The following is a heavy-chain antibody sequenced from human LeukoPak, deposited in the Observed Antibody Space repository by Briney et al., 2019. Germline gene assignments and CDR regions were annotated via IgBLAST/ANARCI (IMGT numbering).Heavy chain of an antibody. CDR1: GYSXXTYW. CDR3: ARVGGDYGGYYFDY. Sequence: SLQISXXXXGYSXXTYWIGWVRQVPGKGLEWMGIIYPGDSDTRYSPSFQGQVTISADKSISTANLQWSSLKASDTAMYYCARVGGDYGGYYFDYWGQGTLVTVSS. V-gene: IGHV5-51*01. J-gene: IGHJ4*02. CDR2: IYPGDSDT. D-gene: IGHD4-17*01.